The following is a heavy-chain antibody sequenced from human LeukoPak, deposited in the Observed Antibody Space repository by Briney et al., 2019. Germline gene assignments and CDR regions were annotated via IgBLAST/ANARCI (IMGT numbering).Heavy chain of an antibody. CDR1: GFTFSTFA. CDR3: ARTLGDTVNDPANY. J-gene: IGHJ4*01. V-gene: IGHV3-23*01. Sequence: GGSLRLSCAASGFTFSTFAMNWVRQAPGKGLEWVASFGGSGGSIYYADSVKGRFTISRDTSKSTLSLRMNSLRVEDTALYYCARTLGDTVNDPANYWGQRTLLTLHS. CDR2: FGGSGGSI. D-gene: IGHD6-25*01.